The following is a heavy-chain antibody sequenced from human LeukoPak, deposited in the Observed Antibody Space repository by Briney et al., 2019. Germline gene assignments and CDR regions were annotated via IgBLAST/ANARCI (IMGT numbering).Heavy chain of an antibody. V-gene: IGHV3-23*01. J-gene: IGHJ4*02. CDR3: AKDHGDIVATIIGY. CDR2: ISGSGGST. D-gene: IGHD5-12*01. CDR1: GSTFSSYA. Sequence: GGSLRLSCAASGSTFSSYAMSWVRQAPGKGLEWVSAISGSGGSTYYADSVKGRFTISRDNSKNTLYLQMNSLRAEDTAVYYCAKDHGDIVATIIGYWGQGTLVTVSS.